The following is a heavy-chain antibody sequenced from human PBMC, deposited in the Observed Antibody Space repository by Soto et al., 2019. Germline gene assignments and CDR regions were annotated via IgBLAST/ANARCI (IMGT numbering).Heavy chain of an antibody. CDR3: ARGPPYYYGSGSYYNPYYYYYMDV. J-gene: IGHJ6*03. CDR2: MNPNSGNT. Sequence: ASVKVSCKASGYTFTSYDINWVRQATGQGLEWMGWMNPNSGNTGYAQKFQGRVTMTRNTSISTAYMELSSLRSEDTAVYYCARGPPYYYGSGSYYNPYYYYYMDVWGKGTTVTVSS. V-gene: IGHV1-8*01. D-gene: IGHD3-10*01. CDR1: GYTFTSYD.